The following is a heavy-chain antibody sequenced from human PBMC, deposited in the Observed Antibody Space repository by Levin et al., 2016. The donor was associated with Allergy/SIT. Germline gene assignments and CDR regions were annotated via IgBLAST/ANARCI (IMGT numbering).Heavy chain of an antibody. CDR1: GYTFTFNS. CDR2: INPSASST. D-gene: IGHD3-22*01. CDR3: ARVGRSYHYDSSGYTYFDN. V-gene: IGHV1-46*01. J-gene: IGHJ4*02. Sequence: ASVKVSCKASGYTFTFNSVHWVRQAPGQGLEWMGMINPSASSTGYAQQFQDRLTMTTDASASIVYVEMTGLRSDDTAVYYCARVGRSYHYDSSGYTYFDNWGQGTLVTVSS.